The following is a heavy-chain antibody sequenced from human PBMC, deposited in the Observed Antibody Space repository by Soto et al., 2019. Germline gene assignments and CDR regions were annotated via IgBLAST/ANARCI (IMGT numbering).Heavy chain of an antibody. CDR3: AREFCSGGNCYTYYFDP. J-gene: IGHJ5*02. D-gene: IGHD2-15*01. CDR1: GFSVSSKY. Sequence: GGSLRLSCAASGFSVSSKYMSWVRQAPGKWLEWVSHINTDGSNTNYADSVKGRFTISRDNAKSTLFLQMNSLRDEDTAVYYCAREFCSGGNCYTYYFDPWGQGXPVTVYS. V-gene: IGHV3-74*01. CDR2: INTDGSNT.